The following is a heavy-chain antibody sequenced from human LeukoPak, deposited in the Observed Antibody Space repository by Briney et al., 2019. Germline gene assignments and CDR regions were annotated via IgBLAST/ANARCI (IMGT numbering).Heavy chain of an antibody. Sequence: GGSLRLACAASGIIFSSHWMHWARQAPGKGLVWVAHISRDGSSTTYADSVKGRFTISRDNAKNTLYLQMNSLRAEDTAVYYCAKDRSGWYGEYFQHWGQGTLVTVSS. J-gene: IGHJ1*01. CDR3: AKDRSGWYGEYFQH. V-gene: IGHV3-74*01. CDR2: ISRDGSST. CDR1: GIIFSSHW. D-gene: IGHD6-19*01.